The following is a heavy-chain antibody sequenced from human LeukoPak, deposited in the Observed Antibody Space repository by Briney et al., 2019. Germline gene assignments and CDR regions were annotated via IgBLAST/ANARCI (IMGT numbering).Heavy chain of an antibody. Sequence: GASVKVSCKASGYTFTNYVVSWVRQAPGQGLEWMGWISGYNGYTNYAQKFQFRVTMTTDTSTSTAYMELRSLTSDDTAVYYCARDKAVTTELTQYFHHWGQGTLVTVSS. D-gene: IGHD4-11*01. CDR3: ARDKAVTTELTQYFHH. J-gene: IGHJ1*01. CDR2: ISGYNGYT. V-gene: IGHV1-18*01. CDR1: GYTFTNYV.